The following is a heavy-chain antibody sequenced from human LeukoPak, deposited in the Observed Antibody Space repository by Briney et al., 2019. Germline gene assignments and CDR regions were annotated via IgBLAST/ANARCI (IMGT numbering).Heavy chain of an antibody. D-gene: IGHD3-10*01. V-gene: IGHV3-23*01. Sequence: GGSLRLSCAASGFTFSHYAMTWVRQAPGKGLEWVSIICLSGGNTYYADSVKGRFTISRDNSKNTLSLQMNSLRAEATAVYYCAKVSLYGSGNSYFDYWGQGTLVTVSS. CDR3: AKVSLYGSGNSYFDY. CDR2: ICLSGGNT. J-gene: IGHJ4*02. CDR1: GFTFSHYA.